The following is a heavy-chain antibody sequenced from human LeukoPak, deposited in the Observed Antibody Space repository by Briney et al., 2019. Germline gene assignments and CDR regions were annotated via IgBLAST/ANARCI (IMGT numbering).Heavy chain of an antibody. CDR1: GYSSTTYW. J-gene: IGHJ3*02. V-gene: IGHV5-10-1*01. D-gene: IGHD6-13*01. CDR2: IDPSDSYT. CDR3: ARSGRYSSSPTVI. Sequence: GESLKISCKGSGYSSTTYWISWVRQMPGKGLEWMGRIDPSDSYTNYSPSFQGHVTISADKSISTAYLQWSSLKASDTAMYYCARSGRYSSSPTVIWGQGTMVTVSS.